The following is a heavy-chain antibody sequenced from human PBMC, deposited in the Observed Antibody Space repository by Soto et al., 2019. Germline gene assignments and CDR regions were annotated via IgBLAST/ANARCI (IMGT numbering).Heavy chain of an antibody. J-gene: IGHJ4*02. CDR2: ISATSGST. CDR1: EFIFSSYG. D-gene: IGHD2-2*01. V-gene: IGHV3-23*01. CDR3: AKIVVAAGIAY. Sequence: EVQLLESGGGLVQPGGSLRLSCAASEFIFSSYGMSWVRQAPGKGLEWVSSISATSGSTYYADSVKGRFTISRDNSKNTLHLQMNSLRAEDTAVYYCAKIVVAAGIAYWGQGTLVTVSS.